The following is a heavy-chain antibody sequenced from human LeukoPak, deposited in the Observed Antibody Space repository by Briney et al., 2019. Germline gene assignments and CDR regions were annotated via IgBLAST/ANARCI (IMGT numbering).Heavy chain of an antibody. CDR1: GYTFTGYY. D-gene: IGHD3-22*01. V-gene: IGHV1-2*06. CDR3: ARVEDYYDRTGYLD. J-gene: IGHJ1*01. CDR2: INPNSGDI. Sequence: ASVKVSCKVSGYTFTGYYMHWVRQAPGQGLEWMGRINPNSGDINYAQKFQGRVTMTRDTSISTAYMELSRLRSDDTAVYYCARVEDYYDRTGYLDWGQGTLVTVSS.